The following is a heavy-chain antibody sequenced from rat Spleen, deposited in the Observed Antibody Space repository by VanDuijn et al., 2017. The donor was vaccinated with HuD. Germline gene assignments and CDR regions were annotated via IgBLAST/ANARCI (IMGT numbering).Heavy chain of an antibody. D-gene: IGHD1-9*01. CDR3: ARRHYGYTDYFDC. CDR2: ISTGGGNT. J-gene: IGHJ2*01. CDR1: GFTFSSNW. V-gene: IGHV5S14*01. Sequence: EVQLVESGGDLVQPGSPLKLSCAASGFTFSSNWLNWIRQTPTKGLEWVASISTGGGNTYYRDSVKGRFTISRDNAKNTQYLQMDSLRSEDTATYYCARRHYGYTDYFDCWGQGVMVTVSS.